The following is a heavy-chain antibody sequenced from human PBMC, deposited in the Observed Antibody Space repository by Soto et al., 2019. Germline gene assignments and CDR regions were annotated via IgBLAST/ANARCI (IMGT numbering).Heavy chain of an antibody. CDR3: ARERVGFCISTTCPTGNWFDP. CDR1: GGTFSSYA. V-gene: IGHV1-69*12. Sequence: QDQLVQSGAEVTKPGSSVKVSCKASGGTFSSYAISWVRQAPGQGLEWMGGIIPIFGTANYAQKFQGRVTITADESTSTAYMELNSLRSEDTAVYYCARERVGFCISTTCPTGNWFDPWGQGTLVTVSS. CDR2: IIPIFGTA. D-gene: IGHD2-2*01. J-gene: IGHJ5*02.